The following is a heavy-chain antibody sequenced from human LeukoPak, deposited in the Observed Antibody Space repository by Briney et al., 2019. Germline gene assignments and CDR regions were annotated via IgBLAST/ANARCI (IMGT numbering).Heavy chain of an antibody. CDR3: ARDSGPADPEAFDI. J-gene: IGHJ3*02. Sequence: GGTLRLSCAASGFTFRTYSMNWVRQAPGKGLEWVSTISSHSIYIYYADSVKGRFTISRDNAKNLLYLQMDSLRADDTAVYYCARDSGPADPEAFDIWGQGTMVTVSS. D-gene: IGHD1-14*01. CDR2: ISSHSIYI. CDR1: GFTFRTYS. V-gene: IGHV3-21*01.